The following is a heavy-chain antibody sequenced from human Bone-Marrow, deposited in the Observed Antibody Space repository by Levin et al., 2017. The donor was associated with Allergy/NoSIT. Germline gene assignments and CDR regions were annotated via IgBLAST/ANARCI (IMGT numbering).Heavy chain of an antibody. CDR3: GRDLGGEASY. J-gene: IGHJ4*02. CDR2: IDLDGSIT. V-gene: IGHV3-74*01. CDR1: GFTFSTYW. D-gene: IGHD3-10*01. Sequence: GGSLRLSCAASGFTFSTYWMHWVRQVPGKGLVWVSRIDLDGSITNYADSVRGRFTISRDNAKNTLYLQMNSLRAEDTAVYFCGRDLGGEASYWGQGTLVTVSS.